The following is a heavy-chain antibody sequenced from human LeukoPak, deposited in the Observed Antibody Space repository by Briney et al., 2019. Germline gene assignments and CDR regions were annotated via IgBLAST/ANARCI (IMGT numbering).Heavy chain of an antibody. CDR1: GFTFSSYG. J-gene: IGHJ4*02. CDR3: AKDAGYCSSTSCYEEGFDY. V-gene: IGHV3-30*02. CDR2: IWYGGSNK. D-gene: IGHD2-2*01. Sequence: GGSLRLSCAASGFTFSSYGMHWVRQAPGKGLEWVAVIWYGGSNKYYANSVKGRFTISRDNSKNTLYLQMNSLRAEDTAVYYCAKDAGYCSSTSCYEEGFDYWGQGTLVTVSS.